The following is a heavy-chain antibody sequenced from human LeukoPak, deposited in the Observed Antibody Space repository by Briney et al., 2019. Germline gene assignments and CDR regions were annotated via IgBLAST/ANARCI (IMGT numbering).Heavy chain of an antibody. Sequence: GASVKVSCKASGYTSTNYGISWVRQAPGQGLEWMGWISAYNGNTNYAQKPQGRVTMTTDTSTSTASMELRSLRSDDTAVYYCARDPRDLFRRDCSGGSCYGSDPWGQGTLVTVSS. J-gene: IGHJ5*02. V-gene: IGHV1-18*01. CDR1: GYTSTNYG. CDR2: ISAYNGNT. CDR3: ARDPRDLFRRDCSGGSCYGSDP. D-gene: IGHD2-15*01.